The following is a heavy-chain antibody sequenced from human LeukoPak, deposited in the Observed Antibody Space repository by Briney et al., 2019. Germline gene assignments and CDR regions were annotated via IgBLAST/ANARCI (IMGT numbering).Heavy chain of an antibody. V-gene: IGHV3-23*01. Sequence: GGSLRLSCAASGFTFSNSGMSWVRQAPGKGLEWVSAITGNDKTTYYADSVKGRFTISRDNSENSVYLQMDSLRADDTARYFCARDLSLADPGGFDYWGQGALVTVSS. J-gene: IGHJ4*02. CDR3: ARDLSLADPGGFDY. D-gene: IGHD6-6*01. CDR2: ITGNDKTT. CDR1: GFTFSNSG.